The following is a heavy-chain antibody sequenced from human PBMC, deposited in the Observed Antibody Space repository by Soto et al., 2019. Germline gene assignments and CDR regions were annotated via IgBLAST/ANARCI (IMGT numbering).Heavy chain of an antibody. Sequence: SVKVSCKASGGTFSSYAISWVRQAPGQGLEWMGGIIPIFGTANYAQKFQGRVTITADESTSTAYMELSSLRSEDTAVYYCASSITMIVVVIPYYYYGMDVWGQGTTVTVSS. CDR1: GGTFSSYA. J-gene: IGHJ6*02. D-gene: IGHD3-22*01. CDR2: IIPIFGTA. CDR3: ASSITMIVVVIPYYYYGMDV. V-gene: IGHV1-69*13.